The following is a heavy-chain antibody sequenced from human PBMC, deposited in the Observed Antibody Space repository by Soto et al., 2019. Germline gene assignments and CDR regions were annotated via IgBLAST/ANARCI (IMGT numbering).Heavy chain of an antibody. V-gene: IGHV1-69*01. CDR3: ARGSRDCSGGTCFPLPTAEYFRH. CDR2: IIPMFGTA. J-gene: IGHJ1*01. Sequence: QVQLVQSGPEVKKPGSSVKVSCKASGGTFSSHVFTWVRQAPGRGLEWMGGIIPMFGTANHAQKFQGRVTLIAAESTNTAYLELSILRSEDTAVYYRARGSRDCSGGTCFPLPTAEYFRHWGQGTLITVSS. CDR1: GGTFSSHV. D-gene: IGHD2-15*01.